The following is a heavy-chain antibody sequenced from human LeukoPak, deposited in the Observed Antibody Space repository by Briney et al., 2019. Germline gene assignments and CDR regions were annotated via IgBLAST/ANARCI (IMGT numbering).Heavy chain of an antibody. CDR3: ARAHPQLALDY. CDR1: GYTFTGYY. J-gene: IGHJ4*02. CDR2: INPNSGGT. Sequence: GASVKVSCKASGYTFTGYYMHWVRQAPGQGLEWMGWINPNSGGTNYAQKFQGRVTITADESTSTAYMELSSLRSEDTAVYYCARAHPQLALDYWGQGTPVTVSS. D-gene: IGHD6-13*01. V-gene: IGHV1-2*02.